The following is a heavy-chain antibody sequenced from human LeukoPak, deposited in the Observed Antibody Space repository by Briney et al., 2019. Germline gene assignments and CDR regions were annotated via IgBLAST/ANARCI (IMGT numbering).Heavy chain of an antibody. CDR1: GFTFDGYG. V-gene: IGHV3-20*01. Sequence: GGSLRLSCAASGFTFDGYGMSWVRQAPGKGLEWVSGINWNGGSTGYADSVKGRFTISRDNAKNSLYLQMNSLRAEDTALYHCASSCSSTSCYGRDVWGKGTTVTVSS. CDR2: INWNGGST. D-gene: IGHD2-2*01. CDR3: ASSCSSTSCYGRDV. J-gene: IGHJ6*04.